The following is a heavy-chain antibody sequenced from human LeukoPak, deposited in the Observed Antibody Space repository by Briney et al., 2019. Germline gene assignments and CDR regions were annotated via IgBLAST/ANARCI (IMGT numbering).Heavy chain of an antibody. D-gene: IGHD5-12*01. J-gene: IGHJ4*02. CDR1: GFTVTTNY. CDR2: TYSGGSS. V-gene: IGHV3-53*01. Sequence: KSGGSLRLSCAASGFTVTTNYMSWVRQAPGNGLEWVSVTYSGGSSYYADSVKGRFTVSRDISKNTVYLQMNSLRAEDTAVYYCARDNSGYGFFDYWGQGTLVTVSS. CDR3: ARDNSGYGFFDY.